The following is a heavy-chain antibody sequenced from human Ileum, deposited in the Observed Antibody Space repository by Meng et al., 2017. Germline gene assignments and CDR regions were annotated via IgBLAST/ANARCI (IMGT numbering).Heavy chain of an antibody. CDR1: GFSFTDHW. D-gene: IGHD1-1*01. J-gene: IGHJ1*01. V-gene: IGHV3-74*03. Sequence: EVKLVKSGGGLAPPGGSLRLSCTASGFSFTDHWMHWVRQGPGKGPVWVSRIDPDGSDPTYADSVKGRFSISRDNAKNTVYLQMNSLRAEDSALYYCTNDRLNHWGQGALVTVSS. CDR2: IDPDGSDP. CDR3: TNDRLNH.